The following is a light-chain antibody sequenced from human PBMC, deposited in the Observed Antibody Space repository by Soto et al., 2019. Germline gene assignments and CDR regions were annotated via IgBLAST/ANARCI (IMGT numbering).Light chain of an antibody. Sequence: DIPMTQSPSSLSASVGDRVTITCRASQSISSYLNWYQQKPGKAPKLLIYAASSLQSGVPSRFSGSGSETDFTLTISSLQPEDFATYYCQQSYSTPPAFGQGTKLEIK. V-gene: IGKV1-39*01. CDR3: QQSYSTPPA. CDR1: QSISSY. CDR2: AAS. J-gene: IGKJ2*01.